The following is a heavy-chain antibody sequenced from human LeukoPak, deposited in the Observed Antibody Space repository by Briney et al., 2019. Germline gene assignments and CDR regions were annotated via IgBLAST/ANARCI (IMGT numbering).Heavy chain of an antibody. D-gene: IGHD3-9*01. Sequence: SETLSLTCTVSGGSISSYYWSWIRQPAGKGLEWIGRIYTSGSTNYNPSLKSRVTMSVDTSKNQFSLKLSSVTAADTAVYYCARGVYDILTGPFDYWGQGTLVTVSS. V-gene: IGHV4-4*07. CDR2: IYTSGST. CDR1: GGSISSYY. CDR3: ARGVYDILTGPFDY. J-gene: IGHJ4*02.